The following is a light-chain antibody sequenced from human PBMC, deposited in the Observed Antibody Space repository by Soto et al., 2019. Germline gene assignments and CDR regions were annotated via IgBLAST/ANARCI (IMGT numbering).Light chain of an antibody. CDR3: QQYENSAIT. V-gene: IGKV3-20*01. J-gene: IGKJ5*01. Sequence: EIVLTQSPATLSLSPGERATLSCRASQSVSATYLAWYQQRPAQPPRLLIYGVSSRATGIPDRFSGSGSGTDFTLTISRLEPEDFAVYYCQQYENSAITFGQGTRLETK. CDR2: GVS. CDR1: QSVSATY.